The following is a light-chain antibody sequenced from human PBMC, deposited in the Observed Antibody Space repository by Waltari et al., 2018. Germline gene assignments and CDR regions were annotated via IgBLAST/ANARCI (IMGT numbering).Light chain of an antibody. CDR2: LGS. J-gene: IGKJ2*01. CDR3: MQALQTPYT. CDR1: QSLVHSNGNNS. V-gene: IGKV2-28*01. Sequence: DLVMTQSPLSLPVTPREPASLSCRPSQSLVHSNGNNSLDWYLQKPGQSPQLLIYLGSYRASGVPDRFSGSGSGTDFTLIIKRVEAEDVGIYYCMQALQTPYTFGQGTKLEIK.